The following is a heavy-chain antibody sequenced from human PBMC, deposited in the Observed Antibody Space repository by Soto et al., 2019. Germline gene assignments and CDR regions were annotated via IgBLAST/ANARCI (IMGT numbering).Heavy chain of an antibody. Sequence: QVQLVQSGAEVKKPGSSVKVSCKASGGTFSSYTISWVRQAPGQGLEWMGRIIPILGIANYAQKFQGRVTITADKSTSTAYMELSRLRSEDTAVYYCARSPMPGFARLYYFDYWGQGTLVTVSS. CDR1: GGTFSSYT. D-gene: IGHD2-2*01. CDR2: IIPILGIA. J-gene: IGHJ4*02. CDR3: ARSPMPGFARLYYFDY. V-gene: IGHV1-69*02.